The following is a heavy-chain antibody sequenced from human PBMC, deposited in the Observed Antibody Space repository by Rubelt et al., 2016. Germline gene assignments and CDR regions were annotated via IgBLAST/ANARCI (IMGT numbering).Heavy chain of an antibody. CDR3: ASEVGATDS. D-gene: IGHD1-26*01. CDR1: GYTFTSHF. V-gene: IGHV1-46*01. CDR2: INPGGGVT. Sequence: VKVSCKASGYTFTSHFMHWVRQAPGQGLEWMGLINPGGGVTNYAQNFQGRVTMTRDTSTSTVYMELSGLTSEDTAVYYCASEVGATDSWGQGNLVTVSP. J-gene: IGHJ4*02.